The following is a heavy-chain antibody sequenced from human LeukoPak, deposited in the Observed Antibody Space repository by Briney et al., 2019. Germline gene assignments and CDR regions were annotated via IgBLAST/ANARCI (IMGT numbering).Heavy chain of an antibody. V-gene: IGHV3-64D*09. D-gene: IGHD3-16*01. CDR1: GFPFSSYA. CDR2: ISDSGGST. Sequence: GGSLRLSCSASGFPFSSYAMHWVRQAPGKGLEYVSAISDSGGSTYYADSVKGRFTISRDNSKNTLYLQMSSLRAEDTAVYFCVRGFSFGPYGMDVWGQGTTVTVSS. CDR3: VRGFSFGPYGMDV. J-gene: IGHJ6*02.